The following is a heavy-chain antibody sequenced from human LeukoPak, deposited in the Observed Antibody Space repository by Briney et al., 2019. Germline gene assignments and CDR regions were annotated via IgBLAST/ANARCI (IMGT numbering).Heavy chain of an antibody. D-gene: IGHD2-21*02. CDR1: GGSINSGSYY. Sequence: SETLSLTCTVSGGSINSGSYYWSWIRQPAGTGLEWIGRIYTSGSTNYNPPLKSRVTILVDTSKKHFSLRLSSVTAADTAVYYCARTHIVVVTAMDVWGKGTTVTVSS. V-gene: IGHV4-61*02. CDR3: ARTHIVVVTAMDV. CDR2: IYTSGST. J-gene: IGHJ6*04.